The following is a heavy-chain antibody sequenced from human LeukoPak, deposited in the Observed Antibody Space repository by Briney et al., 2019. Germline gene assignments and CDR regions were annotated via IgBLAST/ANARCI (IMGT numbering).Heavy chain of an antibody. Sequence: GASVKVSCKASGYTFTSYDINWVRQATGQGLEWMGWMNPNSGNTGYAQKFQGRVTITRNTSISTAYMELSSLRSEDTAVYYCAKGSSGYYHGSHNWFDPWGQGTLVIVSS. CDR3: AKGSSGYYHGSHNWFDP. J-gene: IGHJ5*02. V-gene: IGHV1-8*03. CDR2: MNPNSGNT. D-gene: IGHD3-22*01. CDR1: GYTFTSYD.